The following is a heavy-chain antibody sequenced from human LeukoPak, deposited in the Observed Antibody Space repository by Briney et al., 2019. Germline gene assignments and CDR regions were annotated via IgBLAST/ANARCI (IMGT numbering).Heavy chain of an antibody. Sequence: PGGSLRLSCAASGFIFTDYWMNWVRQAPGKGLEWVAMIKYDGIDKQYLDSVKGRFTISRDNAKNSLFLQMDSLRAEDTAVYYCARDLAGHYYGSGSSFDYWGQGTLVTVSS. CDR2: IKYDGIDK. J-gene: IGHJ4*02. D-gene: IGHD3-10*01. CDR1: GFIFTDYW. V-gene: IGHV3-7*01. CDR3: ARDLAGHYYGSGSSFDY.